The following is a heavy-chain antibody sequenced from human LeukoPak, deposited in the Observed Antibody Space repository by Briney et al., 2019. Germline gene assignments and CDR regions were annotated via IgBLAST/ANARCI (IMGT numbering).Heavy chain of an antibody. J-gene: IGHJ5*02. V-gene: IGHV3-48*03. CDR1: GFTFSSYE. D-gene: IGHD4-17*01. Sequence: GGSLRLSCAASGFTFSSYETNWVRQAPGKGLEWVSYISSSGSTIYHADSVKGRFTLSRDDDKNSLYLQMNSMRAEDTAVYYWARDLDYGDYCWFDPWGQGTLVTVSS. CDR2: ISSSGSTI. CDR3: ARDLDYGDYCWFDP.